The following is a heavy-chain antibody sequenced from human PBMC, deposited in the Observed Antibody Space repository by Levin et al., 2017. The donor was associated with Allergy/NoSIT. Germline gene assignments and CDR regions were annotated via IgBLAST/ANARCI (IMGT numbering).Heavy chain of an antibody. V-gene: IGHV3-9*01. CDR1: GFTFGDYA. J-gene: IGHJ4*02. D-gene: IGHD7-27*01. Sequence: SLKISCAASGFTFGDYAMHWVRQAPGKGLEWVSGINWNRDKIGYADSVRARFTNSRDNAKNSLYLQMNSLGPEDTALYYCAKGLNWGSPNTFDYWGQGTLVTLSS. CDR2: INWNRDKI. CDR3: AKGLNWGSPNTFDY.